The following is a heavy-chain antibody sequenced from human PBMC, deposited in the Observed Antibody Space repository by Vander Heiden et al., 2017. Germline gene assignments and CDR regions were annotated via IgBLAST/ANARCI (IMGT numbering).Heavy chain of an antibody. CDR1: GFTLSNYA. D-gene: IGHD3-9*01. CDR3: AREIPGYETLTGYLNY. CDR2: LSHDGTNE. Sequence: QVQLVESGGGVVQPGGTLTLSCVVSGFTLSNYAMHWVRQGPGKGLEWLSVLSHDGTNEEYADSGKGRSTISRDLSNNTRDLKRNGMKIEESAVYYCAREIPGYETLTGYLNYWGRGTLVIVSS. V-gene: IGHV3-30*01. J-gene: IGHJ4*02.